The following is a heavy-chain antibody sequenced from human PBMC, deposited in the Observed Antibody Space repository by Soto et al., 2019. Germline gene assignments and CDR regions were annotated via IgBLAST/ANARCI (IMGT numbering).Heavy chain of an antibody. CDR3: ARVSRRRLWFGELRWNWFDP. D-gene: IGHD3-10*01. Sequence: QVQLVQSGAEVKKPGASVKVSCKASGYTFTSYDINWVRQATGQGLEWMGWMNPNSGNTGYAQKFQGRVTMTRNTSISTAYMELSSLRSEDTAVYYCARVSRRRLWFGELRWNWFDPWGQGTLVTVSS. J-gene: IGHJ5*02. V-gene: IGHV1-8*01. CDR2: MNPNSGNT. CDR1: GYTFTSYD.